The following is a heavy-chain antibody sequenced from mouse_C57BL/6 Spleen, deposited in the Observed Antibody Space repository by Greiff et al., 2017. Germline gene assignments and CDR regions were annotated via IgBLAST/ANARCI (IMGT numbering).Heavy chain of an antibody. CDR2: ISDGGSYT. Sequence: EVQLVEPGGGLVKPGGSLKLSCAASGFTFSSYAMSWVRQTPGKRLEWVATISDGGSYTYYPDNVKGRFTISRDKAKSNLYLQMSHLTSEDTAVYYCARDNGDCAVDYWGQGTTVTVSS. J-gene: IGHJ4*01. V-gene: IGHV5-4*01. CDR3: ARDNGDCAVDY. CDR1: GFTFSSYA.